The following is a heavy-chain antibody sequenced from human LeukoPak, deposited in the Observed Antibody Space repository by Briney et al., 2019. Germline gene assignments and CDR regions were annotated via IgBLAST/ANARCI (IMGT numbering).Heavy chain of an antibody. V-gene: IGHV4-39*01. CDR3: ARQVGCSSTSCYADY. J-gene: IGHJ4*02. CDR2: IYYSGST. CDR1: GGSISSSSYY. D-gene: IGHD2-2*01. Sequence: SETLSLTCTVSGGSISSSSYYWGWIRQPPGKGLEWIGSIYYSGSTYYNPSLKSRVTISVDTSKNQFSLKLSSVTAAETAVYYCARQVGCSSTSCYADYWGQGTLVTVSS.